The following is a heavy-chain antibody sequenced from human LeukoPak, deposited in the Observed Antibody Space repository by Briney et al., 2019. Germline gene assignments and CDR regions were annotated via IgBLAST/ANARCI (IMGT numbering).Heavy chain of an antibody. D-gene: IGHD2-2*01. V-gene: IGHV3-15*01. CDR1: GSTFSNAW. Sequence: GGSLRLSCAASGSTFSNAWMSWVRQAPGKGLEWVGRTKSKTDGGTTDYAAPVKGRFTISRDDSKNTLYLQMNSLKTEDTAVYYCTTDIVVVPGDWGQGTLVTVSS. J-gene: IGHJ4*02. CDR2: TKSKTDGGTT. CDR3: TTDIVVVPGD.